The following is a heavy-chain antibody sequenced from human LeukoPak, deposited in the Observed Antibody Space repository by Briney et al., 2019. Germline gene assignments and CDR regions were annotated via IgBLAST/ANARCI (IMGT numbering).Heavy chain of an antibody. D-gene: IGHD6-13*01. CDR2: IYYSGST. V-gene: IGHV4-59*01. Sequence: SETLSLTCTVSGGSISSYYWSWIRQPPGKGLEWIGYIYYSGSTNYNPSLKSGVTISVDTSKNQFSLKLSSVTAADTAVYYCARAKRYSSSWYEGMDVWGQGTTVTVSS. CDR3: ARAKRYSSSWYEGMDV. J-gene: IGHJ6*02. CDR1: GGSISSYY.